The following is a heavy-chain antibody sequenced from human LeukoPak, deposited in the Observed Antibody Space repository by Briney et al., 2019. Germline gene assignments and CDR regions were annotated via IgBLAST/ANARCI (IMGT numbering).Heavy chain of an antibody. CDR3: ANYDSSVGYFDY. V-gene: IGHV1-69*13. J-gene: IGHJ4*02. CDR1: GYTFTSYG. D-gene: IGHD3-22*01. CDR2: IIPIFGTA. Sequence: GASVKVSCKASGYTFTSYGISWVRQAPGQGLEWMGGIIPIFGTANYAQKFQGRVTITADESTSTAYMELSSLRSEDTAVYYCANYDSSVGYFDYWGQGTLVTVSS.